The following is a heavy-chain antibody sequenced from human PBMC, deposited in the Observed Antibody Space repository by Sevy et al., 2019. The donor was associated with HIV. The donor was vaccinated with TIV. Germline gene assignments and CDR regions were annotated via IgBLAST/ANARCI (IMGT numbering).Heavy chain of an antibody. CDR3: AGENYYDSTAYRFDY. D-gene: IGHD3-22*01. CDR1: VFIFSNYN. J-gene: IGHJ4*02. Sequence: GGSLRLSCAASVFIFSNYNRNWVRQAPGKGLEWVSSISSSSSYIYYADSVKGRFTISRDNAKNSLYLQMNSLRAEDTAVYYCAGENYYDSTAYRFDYWGQGTLVTVSS. CDR2: ISSSSSYI. V-gene: IGHV3-21*01.